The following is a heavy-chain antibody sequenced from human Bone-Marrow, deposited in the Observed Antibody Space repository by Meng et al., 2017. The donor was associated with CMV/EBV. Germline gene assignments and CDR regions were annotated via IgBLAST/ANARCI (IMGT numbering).Heavy chain of an antibody. J-gene: IGHJ1*01. V-gene: IGHV4-30-4*08. Sequence: SCTVSGGSISSGDYYWSWIRQPPGKGLEWIAYIYNSGSTYYNPSLKSRVTISVDKSKNQLSLKLSSVTAADTAVYYCARTASYSLDAAEYFQYWGQGALVTVSS. CDR1: GGSISSGDYY. CDR2: IYNSGST. D-gene: IGHD2-15*01. CDR3: ARTASYSLDAAEYFQY.